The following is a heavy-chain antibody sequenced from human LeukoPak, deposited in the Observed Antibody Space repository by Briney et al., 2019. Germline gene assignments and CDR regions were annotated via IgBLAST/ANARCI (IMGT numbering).Heavy chain of an antibody. J-gene: IGHJ4*02. CDR3: AREPRLKYCSNGICYPSPFYFEY. Sequence: AMSXVRQAPGXGLXWVSAISGSGGSTYYADSVKGRFTISRDNSKNTLYLQMNSLRAEDTAVYYCAREPRLKYCSNGICYPSPFYFEYWGQGTLVTVSS. V-gene: IGHV3-23*01. CDR1: A. CDR2: ISGSGGST. D-gene: IGHD2-8*01.